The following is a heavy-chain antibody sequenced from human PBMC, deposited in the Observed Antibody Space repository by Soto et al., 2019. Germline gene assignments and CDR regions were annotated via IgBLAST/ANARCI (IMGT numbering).Heavy chain of an antibody. J-gene: IGHJ4*02. CDR1: GFTFSSYA. CDR2: ISYDGSNK. D-gene: IGHD1-26*01. Sequence: GGSLRLSCAASGFTFSSYAMHWVRQAPGKGLEWVAVISYDGSNKYYADSVKGRFTVSRDNSKNTLCLQMNSLRAEDTAVYYCAVRGAGGATDFDYWGQGTLVTVSS. V-gene: IGHV3-30-3*01. CDR3: AVRGAGGATDFDY.